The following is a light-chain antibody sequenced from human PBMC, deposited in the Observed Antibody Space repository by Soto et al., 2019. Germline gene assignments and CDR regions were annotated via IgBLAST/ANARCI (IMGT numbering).Light chain of an antibody. CDR3: SSYTSSRTPYV. V-gene: IGLV2-14*01. CDR1: SSDVGGYNY. J-gene: IGLJ1*01. Sequence: QSALPQPASVSGSPGQSITISCTGTSSDVGGYNYVSWYQQHPVKAPKLMIYDVTNRPSGVSDRFSGSKSGNTASLTISGLQAEDEADYYCSSYTSSRTPYVVGTGTKLTVL. CDR2: DVT.